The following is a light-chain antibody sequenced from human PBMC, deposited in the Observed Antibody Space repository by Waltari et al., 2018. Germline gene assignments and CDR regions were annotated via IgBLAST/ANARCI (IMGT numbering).Light chain of an antibody. Sequence: QSALTQPASVSGSPGQSITLSCTGTSSDVGSYNLVSWYQQHPVKIPKLIIYEDTKRPSGVSDLFSGSKSGNTASLTISGLQAEDEADYHCCAHAGSGIWVFGGGTKLTVL. CDR3: CAHAGSGIWV. CDR2: EDT. CDR1: SSDVGSYNL. V-gene: IGLV2-23*01. J-gene: IGLJ3*02.